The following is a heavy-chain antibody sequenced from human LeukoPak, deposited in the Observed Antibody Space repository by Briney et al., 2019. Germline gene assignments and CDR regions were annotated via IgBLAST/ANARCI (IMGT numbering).Heavy chain of an antibody. D-gene: IGHD6-6*01. CDR3: ARVYSIAARPVATRDY. CDR1: GYSISSGYY. Sequence: SETLSLTSTVSGYSISSGYYWGWIRQPPGKGLEWIGSIYHSGSTYYNPSLKSRVTISVDTSKKQFSLKLSSVTAADTAVYYCARVYSIAARPVATRDYWGQETLATVSS. CDR2: IYHSGST. V-gene: IGHV4-38-2*02. J-gene: IGHJ4*02.